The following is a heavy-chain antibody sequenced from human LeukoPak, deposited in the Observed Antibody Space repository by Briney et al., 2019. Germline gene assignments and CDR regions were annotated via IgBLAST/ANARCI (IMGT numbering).Heavy chain of an antibody. Sequence: HAGGSLRLSCAASGFTFSSYEMNWVRQAPGKGLEWVSYISSSGSTIYYADSVKSRFTISRDNAKNSLYLQMNSLRAEDTAVYYCARDSSGYNWNYGGDYWGQGTLVTVSS. J-gene: IGHJ4*02. V-gene: IGHV3-48*03. CDR3: ARDSSGYNWNYGGDY. CDR1: GFTFSSYE. D-gene: IGHD1-7*01. CDR2: ISSSGSTI.